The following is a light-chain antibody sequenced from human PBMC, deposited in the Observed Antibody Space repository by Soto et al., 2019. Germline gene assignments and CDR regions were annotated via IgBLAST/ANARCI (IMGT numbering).Light chain of an antibody. V-gene: IGLV2-14*01. CDR3: SSYTSNRPSVV. J-gene: IGLJ2*01. CDR1: SSDVGGYNY. Sequence: QSALTQPASVSGSPGQSITISCTGTSSDVGGYNYVCWYQQHPGKAPKLMIYEVSNRPSGVSNRFSGSKSGNTASLTIPGLQAEDDADYYCSSYTSNRPSVVFGGGTKLTVL. CDR2: EVS.